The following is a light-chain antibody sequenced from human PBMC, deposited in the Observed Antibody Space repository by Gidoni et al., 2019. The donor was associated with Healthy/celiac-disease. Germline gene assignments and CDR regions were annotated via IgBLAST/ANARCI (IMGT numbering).Light chain of an antibody. J-gene: IGLJ2*01. V-gene: IGLV1-44*01. CDR3: AAWDDSLNVVV. CDR2: TNN. CDR1: SSNIGSNT. Sequence: QSLLPQPPSPSGTPGQGVTIPCSGSSSNIGSNTLNWYQQLPGTAPKLLIYTNNHRPSGVPDRFSGSKSGTSASLAISGLQSEDEADYYCAAWDDSLNVVVFGGGTKLTVL.